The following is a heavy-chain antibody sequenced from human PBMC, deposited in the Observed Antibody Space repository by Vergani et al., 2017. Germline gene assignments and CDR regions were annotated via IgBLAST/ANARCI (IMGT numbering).Heavy chain of an antibody. V-gene: IGHV4-39*01. D-gene: IGHD6-19*01. J-gene: IGHJ5*02. CDR2: IYYSGRT. CDR1: GASIRISNYY. CDR3: ARHSTVEWLVKLGWIDP. Sequence: QLQLQESGPGLVKPSATLSLTCSFSGASIRISNYYWGWIRQPPGKGLEWIASIYYSGRTYYNPSLKSRVTISVDTSKNQFSLKLSSVTAADTAVYFCARHSTVEWLVKLGWIDPWGQGILVTVSS.